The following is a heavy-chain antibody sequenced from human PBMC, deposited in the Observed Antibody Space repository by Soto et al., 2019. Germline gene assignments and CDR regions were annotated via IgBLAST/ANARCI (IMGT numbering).Heavy chain of an antibody. Sequence: GGSLRLSCAASGFTFSNYGMHWVRQAPGKGLEWVAIIWYDGSNKYYADSVKGRFTISRDNSKNTLYLQMNSLRAEDTAVYYCVRNPDYDSSGYYNYFDYWGQGTLVTVSS. J-gene: IGHJ4*02. CDR1: GFTFSNYG. CDR3: VRNPDYDSSGYYNYFDY. CDR2: IWYDGSNK. V-gene: IGHV3-33*01. D-gene: IGHD3-22*01.